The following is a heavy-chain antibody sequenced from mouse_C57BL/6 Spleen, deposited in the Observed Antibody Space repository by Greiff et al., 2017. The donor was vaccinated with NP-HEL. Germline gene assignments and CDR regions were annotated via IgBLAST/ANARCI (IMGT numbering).Heavy chain of an antibody. V-gene: IGHV3-6*01. J-gene: IGHJ1*03. D-gene: IGHD2-5*01. CDR3: ARDSNYEYFDV. CDR2: ISYDGSN. Sequence: ESGPGLVKPSQSLSLTCSVTGYSITSGYYWNWIRQFPGNKLEWMGYISYDGSNNYNPSLKNRISITRDTSKNQFFLKLNSVTTEDTATYYCARDSNYEYFDVWGTGTTVTVSS. CDR1: GYSITSGYY.